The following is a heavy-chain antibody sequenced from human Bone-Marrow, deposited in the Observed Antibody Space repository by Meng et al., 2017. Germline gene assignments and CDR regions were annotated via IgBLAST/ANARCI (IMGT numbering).Heavy chain of an antibody. Sequence: GGSLRLSCAASGFTLSNFDMNWVRLAPGKGLEWVSFISGSTGVTYSADSVKGRFTISRDNSKNTLYLQMDNVRDEDTAVYYCVRDKFESWGQGTLVTVSS. CDR3: VRDKFES. CDR1: GFTLSNFD. J-gene: IGHJ4*02. V-gene: IGHV3-23*01. CDR2: ISGSTGVT.